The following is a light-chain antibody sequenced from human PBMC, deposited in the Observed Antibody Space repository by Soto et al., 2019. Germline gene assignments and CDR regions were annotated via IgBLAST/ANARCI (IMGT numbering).Light chain of an antibody. CDR1: SSNIGAGYN. CDR2: GNS. V-gene: IGLV1-40*01. J-gene: IGLJ3*02. CDR3: QSYDSSLSGWV. Sequence: QAVVTQPPSVSGAPGQRVTISCTDSSSNIGAGYNVHWYQQLPGTAPKLLIYGNSNRPSGVPDRFSGSKSGTSASLAITGLQAEDEADYYCQSYDSSLSGWVFGGGTKLTVL.